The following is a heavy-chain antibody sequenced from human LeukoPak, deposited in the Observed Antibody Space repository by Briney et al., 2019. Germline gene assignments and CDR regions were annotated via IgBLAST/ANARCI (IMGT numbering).Heavy chain of an antibody. J-gene: IGHJ6*02. V-gene: IGHV3-74*01. CDR2: INSDGSIT. D-gene: IGHD5-18*01. CDR1: GFTFTTYW. CDR3: ARDAVDTANAV. Sequence: GGSLRLSCAASGFTFTTYWMHWVRQAPGKGLVWVSHINSDGSITSYAASVKGRFTISRDNAKNTLYLQMNSLRAEDTAVYYCARDAVDTANAVWGQGTTVTLPS.